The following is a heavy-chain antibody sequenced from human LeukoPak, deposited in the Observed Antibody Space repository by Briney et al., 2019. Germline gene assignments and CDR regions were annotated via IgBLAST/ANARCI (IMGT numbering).Heavy chain of an antibody. CDR1: GFTFEDYA. J-gene: IGHJ3*02. Sequence: GGSLRLSCAASGFTFEDYAMHWVRQAPGKGLEWVSGTSWNSSNIDYADSVKGRFTISRDNAKNTLYLQMNSLRAEDTAVYYCAREEEGDAFDIWGQGTMVTVSS. V-gene: IGHV3-9*01. CDR2: TSWNSSNI. CDR3: AREEEGDAFDI.